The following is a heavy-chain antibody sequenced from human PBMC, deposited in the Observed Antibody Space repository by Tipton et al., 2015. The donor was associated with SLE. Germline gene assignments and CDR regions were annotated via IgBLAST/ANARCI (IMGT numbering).Heavy chain of an antibody. V-gene: IGHV4-59*01. CDR2: IYHNESS. J-gene: IGHJ3*01. Sequence: LRLSCSISGGSISTYHWSWLRQSPGKGLEWIGYIYHNESSTYNPSLRRRVTMSIATSQNQFSLKLTSVTAADTAVYYCATGIIVKFSGSLPIYAYSTWGQGTMVTVSS. CDR1: GGSISTYH. CDR3: ATGIIVKFSGSLPIYAYST. D-gene: IGHD3-16*01.